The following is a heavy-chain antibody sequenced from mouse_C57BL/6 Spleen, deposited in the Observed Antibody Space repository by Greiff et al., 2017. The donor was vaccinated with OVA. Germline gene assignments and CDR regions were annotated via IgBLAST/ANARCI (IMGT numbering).Heavy chain of an antibody. CDR3: ARFDYDYAYYAMDY. CDR2: INPNNGGT. CDR1: GYTFTDYY. V-gene: IGHV1-26*01. J-gene: IGHJ4*01. Sequence: EVQLQQSGPELVKPGASVKISCKASGYTFTDYYMNWVKQSHGKSLEWIGDINPNNGGTSYNQKFKGKATLTVDKSSSTAYMELRSLTSEDSAVYYCARFDYDYAYYAMDYWGQGTSVTVSS. D-gene: IGHD2-4*01.